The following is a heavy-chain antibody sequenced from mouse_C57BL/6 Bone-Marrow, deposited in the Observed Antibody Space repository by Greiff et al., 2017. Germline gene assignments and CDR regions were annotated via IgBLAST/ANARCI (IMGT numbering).Heavy chain of an antibody. Sequence: VQLQQPGTELVKPGASVKLSCKASGYTFTSYWMHWVKQRPGQGLEWIGNINPSNGGTTYNEKFKSKATLTVDKSSSTAYMQLSSLTSEDSAVYYGARSPMTADFDYWGQGTTVTVSS. D-gene: IGHD2-3*01. CDR1: GYTFTSYW. V-gene: IGHV1-53*01. CDR2: INPSNGGT. J-gene: IGHJ2*01. CDR3: ARSPMTADFDY.